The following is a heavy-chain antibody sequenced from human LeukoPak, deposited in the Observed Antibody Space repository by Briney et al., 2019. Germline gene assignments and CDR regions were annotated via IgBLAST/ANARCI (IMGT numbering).Heavy chain of an antibody. CDR3: AREDPQTRVPEGMDV. CDR2: VYYSGTT. Sequence: PSETLSLTRTVSGGPIRYYYWRGTRQSPGKGLEWIGYVYYSGTTNYNPSLKSRVTISVDTSKNQFSLQLRSVTAADTAVYYCAREDPQTRVPEGMDVWGQGTTVTVSS. V-gene: IGHV4-59*01. D-gene: IGHD4/OR15-4a*01. J-gene: IGHJ6*02. CDR1: GGPIRYYY.